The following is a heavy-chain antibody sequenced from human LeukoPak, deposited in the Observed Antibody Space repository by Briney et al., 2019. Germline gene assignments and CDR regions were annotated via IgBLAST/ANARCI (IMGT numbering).Heavy chain of an antibody. J-gene: IGHJ6*02. V-gene: IGHV3-13*01. CDR1: GFTLSSYD. D-gene: IGHD6-13*01. Sequence: GGAPRLSFAAPGFTLSSYDKHWGRQTTGKGLEWGSAIGTAGDTYYPGSVKGRLTISRENAKNSLYLQMNSLRAGDTAVYYCARGARIAAAGKVFGMDVWGQGTTVTVSS. CDR2: IGTAGDT. CDR3: ARGARIAAAGKVFGMDV.